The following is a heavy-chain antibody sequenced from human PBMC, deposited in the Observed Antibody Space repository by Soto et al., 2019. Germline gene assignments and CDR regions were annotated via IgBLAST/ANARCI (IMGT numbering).Heavy chain of an antibody. V-gene: IGHV1-24*01. J-gene: IGHJ6*01. CDR1: GYTLTELS. CDR2: FDPEDGET. Sequence: ASVKVSCKVSGYTLTELSMHWVRQAPGKGLEWMGGFDPEDGETIYAQKFQGRVTMTEDTSTDTAYMELSSLRSEDTAVYYCATERRIFTIFGVVIIPGGSRKGMEVWEQGCTVTVAS. D-gene: IGHD3-3*01. CDR3: ATERRIFTIFGVVIIPGGSRKGMEV.